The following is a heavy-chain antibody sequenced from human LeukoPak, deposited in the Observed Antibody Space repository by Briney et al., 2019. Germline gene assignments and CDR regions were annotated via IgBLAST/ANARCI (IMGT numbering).Heavy chain of an antibody. CDR2: ISYDGSNK. J-gene: IGHJ3*02. D-gene: IGHD3-22*01. CDR1: GFTFSSYG. V-gene: IGHV3-30*18. Sequence: RGSLRLSCAASGFTFSSYGMHWVRQAPGKGLEWVAVISYDGSNKYYADSVKGRFTISRDNSKNTLYLQMNSLRAEDTAVYYCAKPRTSYYYDSSGFNDAFDIWGQGTMVTVSS. CDR3: AKPRTSYYYDSSGFNDAFDI.